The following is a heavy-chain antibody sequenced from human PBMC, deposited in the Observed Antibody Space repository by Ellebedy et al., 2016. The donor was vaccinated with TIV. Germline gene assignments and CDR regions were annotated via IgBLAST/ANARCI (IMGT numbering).Heavy chain of an antibody. CDR1: GFTFYRNA. J-gene: IGHJ4*02. D-gene: IGHD6-19*01. CDR3: ARYGVGSGLDY. V-gene: IGHV3-30-3*01. Sequence: GESLKISCAASGFTFYRNAMHWVRRAPGKGLEWLAVISSDGNNKFYADSVKGRFNVSRDNSKTTLFVEMTSLRVEDTGVYYCARYGVGSGLDYWGQGTLVTVSS. CDR2: ISSDGNNK.